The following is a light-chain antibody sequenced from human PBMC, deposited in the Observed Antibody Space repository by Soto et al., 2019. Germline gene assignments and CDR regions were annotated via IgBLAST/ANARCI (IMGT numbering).Light chain of an antibody. CDR2: DVS. Sequence: QSVLTQPASVSGSPGQSITISSTGTSSDVGGYNYVSWYQQHPGKAPKLMIYDVSNRPSGVSNRFSGSKSGNTASLTISGLQAEDEADYYCSSYTSSSNYVIGTGTKVTVL. CDR1: SSDVGGYNY. CDR3: SSYTSSSNYV. V-gene: IGLV2-14*01. J-gene: IGLJ1*01.